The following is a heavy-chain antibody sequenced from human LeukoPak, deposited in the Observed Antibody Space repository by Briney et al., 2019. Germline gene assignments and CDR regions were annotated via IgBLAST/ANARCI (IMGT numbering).Heavy chain of an antibody. CDR1: GFTFDDYA. CDR3: AKAGMGATLYYGMDV. CDR2: ISGDGGST. V-gene: IGHV3-43*02. Sequence: GGSLKLSCAASGFTFDDYAMHWVSQAPGKGLEWVCLISGDGGSTYYADSVKGRFTISRDNSKNSLYLQMNSLRTEDTALYYCAKAGMGATLYYGMDVWGQGTTVTVSS. J-gene: IGHJ6*02. D-gene: IGHD1-26*01.